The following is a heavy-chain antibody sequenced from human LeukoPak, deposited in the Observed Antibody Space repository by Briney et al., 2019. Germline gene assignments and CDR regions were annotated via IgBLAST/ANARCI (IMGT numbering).Heavy chain of an antibody. CDR2: IYSAGST. D-gene: IGHD1-26*01. Sequence: PGGSLRLSCAASGFTVTTDRMSWVRQAAGKGLECVSVIYSAGSTSHADSVKGRFTISRDNSKNTVHLQMNSLRAEDTAVYYCARVWELSFDYWGQGTLVTVSS. J-gene: IGHJ4*02. V-gene: IGHV3-53*01. CDR1: GFTVTTDR. CDR3: ARVWELSFDY.